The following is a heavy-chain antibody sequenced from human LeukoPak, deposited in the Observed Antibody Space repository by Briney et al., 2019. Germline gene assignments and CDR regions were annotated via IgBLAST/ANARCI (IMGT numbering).Heavy chain of an antibody. CDR1: GGSIRSYY. Sequence: SETLSLTCTVSGGSIRSYYWSWIRQPPGKGLEWIGYLDYSGSTHYNPSLRSRITISLDRSKQKFSLKLTSVTAADTAVYFCARGAEYYAIWRGYAGYSDYWGQGISVTVSS. CDR2: LDYSGST. V-gene: IGHV4-59*08. J-gene: IGHJ4*02. D-gene: IGHD3-3*01. CDR3: ARGAEYYAIWRGYAGYSDY.